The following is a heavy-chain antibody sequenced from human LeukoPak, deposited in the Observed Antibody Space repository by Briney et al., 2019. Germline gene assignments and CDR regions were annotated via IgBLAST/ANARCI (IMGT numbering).Heavy chain of an antibody. Sequence: ASVKVSCKASGYTFTSYDINWVRQATGQGLEWMGWMNPNSGNTGYAQKFQGRVTITRNTSISTAYMELSSLRSEDTAVYYCARGLRAVVPAAMYYFDYRGQGTLVTVSS. V-gene: IGHV1-8*03. CDR3: ARGLRAVVPAAMYYFDY. J-gene: IGHJ4*02. CDR1: GYTFTSYD. D-gene: IGHD2-2*01. CDR2: MNPNSGNT.